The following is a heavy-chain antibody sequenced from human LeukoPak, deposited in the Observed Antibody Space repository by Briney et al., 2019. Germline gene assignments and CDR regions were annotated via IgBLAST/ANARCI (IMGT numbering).Heavy chain of an antibody. CDR2: IRYDGSRK. CDR3: AKTTDNYYYYYMDV. D-gene: IGHD4-17*01. Sequence: PGGSLRLSCAASGFIFSSYGMHWVRQAPDKGLEWVAFIRYDGSRKYYADSVKGRFTISRDKSKNTLYLQMNGLRAEDTAMYYCAKTTDNYYYYYMDVWGKGTTVTVSS. V-gene: IGHV3-30*02. J-gene: IGHJ6*03. CDR1: GFIFSSYG.